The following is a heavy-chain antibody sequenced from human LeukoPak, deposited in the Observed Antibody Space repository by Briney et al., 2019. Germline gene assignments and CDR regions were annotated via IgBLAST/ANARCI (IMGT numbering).Heavy chain of an antibody. D-gene: IGHD3-10*01. Sequence: GGSLRLSCAASGFTFSSYTMNWVRQAPGKGLEWVSSISSSSSYIYYGDSVKGRFTTSRDNAKNSLYLQMNSLRAEDTAVYFCARGAGYLFDWGQGTLVTVSS. J-gene: IGHJ4*02. V-gene: IGHV3-21*01. CDR1: GFTFSSYT. CDR2: ISSSSSYI. CDR3: ARGAGYLFD.